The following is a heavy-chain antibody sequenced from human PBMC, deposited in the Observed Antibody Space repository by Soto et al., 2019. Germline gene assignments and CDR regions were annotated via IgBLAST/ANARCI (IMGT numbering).Heavy chain of an antibody. CDR2: IYYSGST. Sequence: SETLSLTCTVSGGSISSGDYYWSWIRQPPGKGLEWIGYIYYSGSTYYNPSLKSRVTISVDTSKNQFSLKLSSVTAADTAVYYCARVLPENWFDPWGQGTLVTASS. J-gene: IGHJ5*02. D-gene: IGHD2-2*01. CDR1: GGSISSGDYY. CDR3: ARVLPENWFDP. V-gene: IGHV4-30-4*01.